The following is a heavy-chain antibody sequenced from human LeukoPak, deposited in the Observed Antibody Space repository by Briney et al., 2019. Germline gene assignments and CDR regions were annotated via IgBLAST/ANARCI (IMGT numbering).Heavy chain of an antibody. CDR3: ARVTARKGPLDY. Sequence: PSETLSLTCTVSGGSISSSSYYWGWIRQPPGKGLEWIGSIYYSGSTYYNPSLKSRVTISVDTSKNQFSLKLSSVIAADTAVYYCARVTARKGPLDYWGQGTRVTVSS. D-gene: IGHD1-14*01. CDR2: IYYSGST. V-gene: IGHV4-39*07. CDR1: GGSISSSSYY. J-gene: IGHJ4*02.